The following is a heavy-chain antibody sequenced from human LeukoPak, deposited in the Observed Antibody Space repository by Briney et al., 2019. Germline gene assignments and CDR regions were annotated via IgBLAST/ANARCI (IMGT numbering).Heavy chain of an antibody. J-gene: IGHJ4*02. Sequence: SQTLSLTCTVSGGPISSGDYYWSWIRQPPGKGLEWIGYIYYSGSTYYNPSLKSRVTISVDTSKNQFSLKLSSVTAADTAVYYCARGEAVAGTEDFDYWGQGTLVTVSS. CDR3: ARGEAVAGTEDFDY. D-gene: IGHD6-19*01. V-gene: IGHV4-30-4*01. CDR1: GGPISSGDYY. CDR2: IYYSGST.